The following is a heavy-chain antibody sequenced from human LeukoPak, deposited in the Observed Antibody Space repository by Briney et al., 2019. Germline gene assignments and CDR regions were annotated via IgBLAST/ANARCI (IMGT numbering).Heavy chain of an antibody. CDR2: IYYSDST. D-gene: IGHD1-1*01. J-gene: IGHJ4*02. CDR3: ARQTNRGAGNFDS. Sequence: PSETLSLTCTVSGGSISSSTYYWGWIRQAPGKGLEWIGTIYYSDSTNYNPSLKSRVTISVDMSKNQLSLNLNSVTAADTAVYYCARQTNRGAGNFDSWGLGTLVTVSS. V-gene: IGHV4-39*01. CDR1: GGSISSSTYY.